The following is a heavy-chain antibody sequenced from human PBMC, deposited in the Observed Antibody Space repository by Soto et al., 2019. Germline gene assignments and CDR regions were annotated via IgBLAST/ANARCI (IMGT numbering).Heavy chain of an antibody. CDR2: ISYDGSNK. CDR3: ANYSALEWLSYGMAV. D-gene: IGHD3-3*01. CDR1: GFTFSSYG. V-gene: IGHV3-30*18. J-gene: IGHJ6*02. Sequence: GGSLRLSCAASGFTFSSYGMHWVRQAPGKGLEWVAVISYDGSNKYYADSVKGRFTISRDNSKNTLYLQMNSLRAEDTAVYYCANYSALEWLSYGMAVWGQGTTVTVSS.